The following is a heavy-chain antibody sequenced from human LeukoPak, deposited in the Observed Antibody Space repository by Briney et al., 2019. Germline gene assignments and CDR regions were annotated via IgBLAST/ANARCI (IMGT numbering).Heavy chain of an antibody. J-gene: IGHJ6*03. CDR3: ARDGTPNYSSGWVYMDV. CDR2: ISSSGSTI. CDR1: GFTFSSYE. D-gene: IGHD6-25*01. Sequence: GGSLRLSCAASGFTFSSYEMNRVRQAPGKGLEWVSYISSSGSTIYYADSVKGRFTISRDNAKNSLYLQMNSLRAEDTAVYYCARDGTPNYSSGWVYMDVWGEGTTVTISS. V-gene: IGHV3-48*03.